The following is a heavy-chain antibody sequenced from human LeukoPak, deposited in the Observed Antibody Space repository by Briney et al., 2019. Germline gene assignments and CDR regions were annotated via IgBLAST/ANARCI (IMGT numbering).Heavy chain of an antibody. CDR1: GFNFRAYW. Sequence: GSLRLSCTTSGFNFRAYWMGWIRQPPGKGLEWIGEINHSGSTNYNPSLKSRVTISVDTSKNQFSLKLSSVTAADTAVYYCARGFRIVVVPAAINTEFDPWGQGTLVTVSS. D-gene: IGHD2-2*02. V-gene: IGHV4-34*01. CDR3: ARGFRIVVVPAAINTEFDP. J-gene: IGHJ5*02. CDR2: INHSGST.